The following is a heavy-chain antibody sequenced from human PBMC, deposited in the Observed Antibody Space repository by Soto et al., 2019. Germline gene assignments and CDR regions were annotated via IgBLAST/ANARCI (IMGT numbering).Heavy chain of an antibody. V-gene: IGHV3-15*01. CDR3: ATYITGWS. CDR2: IKSKTDGGTV. Sequence: EVQLVESGGGLVKPGGSLRLSCAASGFSFNNAWMTWVRQAPEKGLEWVGRIKSKTDGGTVDYAASVKDRFGISRDDSENAVYLQMNSLKPEEAGGYFWATYITGWSWGQVTLGNVSS. CDR1: GFSFNNAW. D-gene: IGHD6-19*01. J-gene: IGHJ4*02.